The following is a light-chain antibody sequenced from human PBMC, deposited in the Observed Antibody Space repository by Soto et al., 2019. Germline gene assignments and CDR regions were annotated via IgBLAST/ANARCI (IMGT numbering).Light chain of an antibody. CDR1: HSVTSNY. J-gene: IGKJ1*01. V-gene: IGKV3-20*01. Sequence: EIDLTQSPGTLSLSPGERATLSCSASHSVTSNYLAWYQQKPGQAPRLLLFGASITDTGIPVRFSGSGSGTDFPLTITRLEPEDSAVYYCHQYGSSPGTFGQGTKVDIK. CDR2: GAS. CDR3: HQYGSSPGT.